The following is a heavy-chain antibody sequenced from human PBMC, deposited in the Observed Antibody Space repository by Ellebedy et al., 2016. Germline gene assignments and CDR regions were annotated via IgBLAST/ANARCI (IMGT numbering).Heavy chain of an antibody. CDR3: ARSRGDTSGFYYQPLEY. CDR2: ISSDGSET. Sequence: GGSLRLSCAASGFTFSSYWMSWVRQAPGKGLEWVAIISSDGSETFYVDSIKGRFTISRDNSNNTLHLQMNYLRPEDTAVYHCARSRGDTSGFYYQPLEYWGQGTLVAVSS. V-gene: IGHV3-30*03. D-gene: IGHD3-22*01. J-gene: IGHJ4*02. CDR1: GFTFSSYW.